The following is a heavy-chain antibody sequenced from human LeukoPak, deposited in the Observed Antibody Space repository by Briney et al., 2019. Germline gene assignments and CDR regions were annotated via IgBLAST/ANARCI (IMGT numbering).Heavy chain of an antibody. D-gene: IGHD2-8*01. Sequence: ASVKVSCTASGYTFTSYGISWVRQAPGQGLEWMGWISAYNGNTNYAQKLQGRVTMTTDTSTSTAYMELGSLRSDDTAVYYCARVVGMVYAYNWFDPWGQGTLVTVSS. J-gene: IGHJ5*02. V-gene: IGHV1-18*01. CDR1: GYTFTSYG. CDR3: ARVVGMVYAYNWFDP. CDR2: ISAYNGNT.